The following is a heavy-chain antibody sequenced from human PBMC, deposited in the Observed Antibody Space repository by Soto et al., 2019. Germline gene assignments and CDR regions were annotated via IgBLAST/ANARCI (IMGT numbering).Heavy chain of an antibody. V-gene: IGHV4-59*01. J-gene: IGHJ5*02. Sequence: SETLSLTCTVSDGSIRSYYWSWIRQPPGKGLEWIGYIYHSGTTSYNPSLKSRVTISINTSKNQFSLKLNSVTAADTAVYYCAREDSRWFDPWGQGTLVTVSS. CDR2: IYHSGTT. CDR1: DGSIRSYY. CDR3: AREDSRWFDP.